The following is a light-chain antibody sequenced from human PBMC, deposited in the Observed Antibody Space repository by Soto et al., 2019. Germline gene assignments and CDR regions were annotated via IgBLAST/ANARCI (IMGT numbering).Light chain of an antibody. V-gene: IGKV1-39*01. CDR2: AAS. J-gene: IGKJ1*01. CDR3: QQSYSSPPT. CDR1: QSISNH. Sequence: DIQMTQSPSSLSASVEDRVIITCRASQSISNHLNWYQQTKGKAPKILIFAASSLQSGVPSRFSGSRSGPDFTLPISSLQPEDFETYYCQQSYSSPPTFGQGTKVDIK.